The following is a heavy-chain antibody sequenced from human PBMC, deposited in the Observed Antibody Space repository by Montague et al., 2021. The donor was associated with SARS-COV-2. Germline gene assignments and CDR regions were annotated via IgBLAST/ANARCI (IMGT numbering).Heavy chain of an antibody. CDR1: GGSISSSSHY. J-gene: IGHJ5*02. D-gene: IGHD3-10*01. CDR2: IYYGGST. Sequence: SETLSLTCTVSGGSISSSSHYWGWIRQPPGKGLEWIGSIYYGGSTYYNSSLKSRVTISVDTSKNQFSLKLNSVTAADTAVYYCAGLVWFGELSSENWFDPWGQGTLVTVSS. CDR3: AGLVWFGELSSENWFDP. V-gene: IGHV4-39*01.